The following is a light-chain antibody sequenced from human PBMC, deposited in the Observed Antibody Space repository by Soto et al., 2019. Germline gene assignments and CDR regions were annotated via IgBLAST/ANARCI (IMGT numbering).Light chain of an antibody. V-gene: IGKV3-15*01. CDR1: QTVGTN. J-gene: IGKJ5*01. Sequence: DIVLTQSPDTLSMSPGERATLSCRASQTVGTNLAWYRQKPGQAPRLLIYGASPRASGIPARFSGTGSATEFALTISSLQSEDFAVYYCQQYNNWPITFGQGTRLEIK. CDR2: GAS. CDR3: QQYNNWPIT.